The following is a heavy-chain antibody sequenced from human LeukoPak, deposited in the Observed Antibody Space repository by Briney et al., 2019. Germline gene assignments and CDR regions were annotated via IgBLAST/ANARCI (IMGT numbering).Heavy chain of an antibody. Sequence: SQTLSLTCTVSGGSISSGSYYWSWIRQPAGKGLEWIGRIYTSGSTNYNPSLKSRVTISVDTSKNQFSLKLSSVTAADTAVYYCASGNDYPYYYYYMDVWGKGTTVTVSS. CDR1: GGSISSGSYY. V-gene: IGHV4-61*02. CDR2: IYTSGST. J-gene: IGHJ6*03. CDR3: ASGNDYPYYYYYMDV. D-gene: IGHD4-11*01.